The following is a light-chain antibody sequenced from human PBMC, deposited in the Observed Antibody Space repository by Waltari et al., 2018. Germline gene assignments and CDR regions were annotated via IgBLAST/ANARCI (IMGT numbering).Light chain of an antibody. J-gene: IGKJ5*01. Sequence: VLTQSPATLSLSPGERATLSCRASQSVSSSLAWYQQKPGQAPRLLIYDASNRATGIPARFSGSGSGTDFTLTISSLEPEDFAVYYCQQRSNWPPITFGQVTRLEIK. CDR1: QSVSSS. CDR3: QQRSNWPPIT. V-gene: IGKV3-11*01. CDR2: DAS.